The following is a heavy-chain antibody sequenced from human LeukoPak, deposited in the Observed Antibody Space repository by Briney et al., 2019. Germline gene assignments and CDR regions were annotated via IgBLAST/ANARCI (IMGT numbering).Heavy chain of an antibody. CDR1: GGSVKTYY. Sequence: SETLSLTCSVSGGSVKTYYWSWIRQSAGKGLEWIGRISITEGTNYNPSLKSRDTISVDTSKNQFSLKLSSVTAADTAVYYCARGVHLDYYDSSGYYFDYWGQGTLVTVSS. V-gene: IGHV4-4*07. CDR2: ISITEGT. D-gene: IGHD3-22*01. J-gene: IGHJ4*02. CDR3: ARGVHLDYYDSSGYYFDY.